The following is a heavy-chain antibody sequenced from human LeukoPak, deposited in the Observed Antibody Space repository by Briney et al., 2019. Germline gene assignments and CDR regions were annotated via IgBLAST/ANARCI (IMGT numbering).Heavy chain of an antibody. CDR1: GDSVSSNSAA. V-gene: IGHV6-1*01. Sequence: SQTLSLTCVISGDSVSSNSAAWNWIRQSPSRGLEWLGRTYYRSKWYNDYAVFVQSRITINPDTSKNQFSLHLNSVTPEDTAVFYWPRDLDGLESWARGPLVTVSS. CDR3: PRDLDGLES. D-gene: IGHD3-16*01. CDR2: TYYRSKWYN. J-gene: IGHJ5*02.